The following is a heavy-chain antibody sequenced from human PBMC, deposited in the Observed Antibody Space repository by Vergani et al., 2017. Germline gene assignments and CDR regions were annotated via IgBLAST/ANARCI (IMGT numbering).Heavy chain of an antibody. J-gene: IGHJ4*02. CDR2: INPNSGGT. V-gene: IGHV1-2*02. CDR1: GYTFTGYY. Sequence: QVQLVQSGAEVKKPGASVKVSCKASGYTFTGYYMHWVRQAPGQGLEWMGWINPNSGGTNYATKFQGRVTMTRDKSSRTAYMGLGRLRSDDTAVYYCARGWNYVGGFDYWGQGTLVTVSS. CDR3: ARGWNYVGGFDY. D-gene: IGHD1-7*01.